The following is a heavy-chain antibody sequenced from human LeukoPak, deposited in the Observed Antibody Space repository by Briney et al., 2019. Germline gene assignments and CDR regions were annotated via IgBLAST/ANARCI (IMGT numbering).Heavy chain of an antibody. V-gene: IGHV4-39*01. CDR2: IYYSGNT. J-gene: IGHJ6*02. CDR1: DGPISRGGYY. CDR3: ARHFQLVWYYGMDV. D-gene: IGHD6-6*01. Sequence: SETLSLTCTVSDGPISRGGYYWGWIRQPPGKGRVWIGRIYYSGNTYCNTSLKSRLTISLDTSKNQFTMKLSSVPAADTAVYYCARHFQLVWYYGMDVWGQGTTVTVS.